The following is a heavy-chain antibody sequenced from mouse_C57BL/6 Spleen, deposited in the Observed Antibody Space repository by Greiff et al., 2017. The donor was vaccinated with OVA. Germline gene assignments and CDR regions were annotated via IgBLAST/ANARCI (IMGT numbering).Heavy chain of an antibody. V-gene: IGHV1-69*01. CDR1: GYTFTSYW. Sequence: QVQLQQPGAELVMPGASVKLSCKASGYTFTSYWMHWVKQTPGQGLEWIGEIDPSDSYTNYHQKFKGKSTFTVDKSSSTAYMQLSSLTSEDSAVYYCARQGNYAMDYWGQGTSVTVSS. CDR2: IDPSDSYT. J-gene: IGHJ4*01. CDR3: ARQGNYAMDY.